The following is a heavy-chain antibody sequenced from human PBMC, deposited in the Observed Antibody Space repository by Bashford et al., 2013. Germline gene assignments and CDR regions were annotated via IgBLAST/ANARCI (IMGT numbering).Heavy chain of an antibody. D-gene: IGHD6-13*01. J-gene: IGHJ4*02. CDR1: VAPSVVVVT. CDR3: GYSIDSVDF. CDR2: IYYSGNT. Sequence: SSETLSLTCTVSVAPSVVVVTIGAGSASPHGRGLEWIGTIYYSGNTYYNPSLRSRVTISVDTSKNQFSLKLSSVTAADTAVYYCGYSIDSVDFWGQGTLVTVSS. V-gene: IGHV4-39*01.